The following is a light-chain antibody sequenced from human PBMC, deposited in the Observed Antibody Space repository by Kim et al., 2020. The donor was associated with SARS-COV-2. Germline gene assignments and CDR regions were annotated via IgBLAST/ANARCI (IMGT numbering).Light chain of an antibody. V-gene: IGKV1-16*01. CDR3: HQYTSYPRT. CDR1: QDIRSD. J-gene: IGKJ1*01. Sequence: SASVGDRVTITCRARQDIRSDLAWFQQRPGRAPKSLIYAASSLQSGAPSRFSGGGSGTEFTLTIISLQPEDSATYYCHQYTSYPRTFGQGTKLEI. CDR2: AAS.